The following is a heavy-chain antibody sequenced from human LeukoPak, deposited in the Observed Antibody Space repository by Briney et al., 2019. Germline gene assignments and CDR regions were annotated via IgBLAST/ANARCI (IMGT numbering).Heavy chain of an antibody. D-gene: IGHD4-17*01. CDR1: GDSISSGGYS. CDR2: IYHSGST. Sequence: SQTLSLTCAVSGDSISSGGYSWSWLRQPPGKGLEWIGYIYHSGSTYYHPSLKSRLTLSVDRSKNQFSLKLSSVTAADTAVYYCARGYGDYTDWYFDLWGRGTLVTVSS. V-gene: IGHV4-30-2*01. CDR3: ARGYGDYTDWYFDL. J-gene: IGHJ2*01.